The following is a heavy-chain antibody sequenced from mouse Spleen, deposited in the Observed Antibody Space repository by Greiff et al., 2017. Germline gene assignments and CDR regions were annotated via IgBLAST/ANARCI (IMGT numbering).Heavy chain of an antibody. CDR3: TRYEGLYYFDY. V-gene: IGHV1-15*01. CDR2: IGPETGGT. D-gene: IGHD2-3*01. Sequence: QVQLQQSGAELVRPGASVTLSCKASGYTFTDYEMHWVKQTPVHGLEWIGAIGPETGGTAYNQKFKGKAILTADKSSSTAYMELRSLTSEDSAVYYCTRYEGLYYFDYWGQGTTLTVSS. CDR1: GYTFTDYE. J-gene: IGHJ2*01.